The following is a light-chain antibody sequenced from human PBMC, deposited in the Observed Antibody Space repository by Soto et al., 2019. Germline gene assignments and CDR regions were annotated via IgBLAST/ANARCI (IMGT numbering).Light chain of an antibody. J-gene: IGKJ4*01. CDR3: QQLSRYPLT. Sequence: QWSPYPSVLSASVGDTVPITCRASQALSNYLAWYQQKPGKAPDLLIYSASTLQSGVPSRFSGSGSETEFSLTIRALQPEDFATYYCQQLSRYPLTFGGPAKV. V-gene: IGKV1-9*01. CDR2: SAS. CDR1: QALSNY.